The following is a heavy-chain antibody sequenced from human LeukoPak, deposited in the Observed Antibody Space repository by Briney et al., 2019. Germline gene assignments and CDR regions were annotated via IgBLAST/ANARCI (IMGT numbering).Heavy chain of an antibody. D-gene: IGHD6-19*01. CDR2: ISSSSSYI. CDR3: ARLSGIAVAGTRVYGMDV. Sequence: PGGSLRLSCAASGFTFSSYSMNWVRQAPGKGLEWVSSISSSSSYIYYADSVKGRFTIPRDNAKNSLYLQMNSLRAEDTAVYYCARLSGIAVAGTRVYGMDVWGQGTTVTVSS. J-gene: IGHJ6*02. CDR1: GFTFSSYS. V-gene: IGHV3-21*01.